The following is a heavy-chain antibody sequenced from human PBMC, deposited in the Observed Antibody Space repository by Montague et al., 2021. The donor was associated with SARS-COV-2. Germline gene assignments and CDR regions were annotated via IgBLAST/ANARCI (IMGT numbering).Heavy chain of an antibody. J-gene: IGHJ4*02. CDR1: GGSISSYY. Sequence: SETLSLTCTVSGGSISSYYWSWIRQPPGKGLEWIGYLYYSGSTHYNPSLKSRVTISVDTSKNQFSLKLSSVTAADTAVYYCARDLGDYWGQGTLVTVSS. CDR3: ARDLGDY. CDR2: LYYSGST. V-gene: IGHV4-59*13.